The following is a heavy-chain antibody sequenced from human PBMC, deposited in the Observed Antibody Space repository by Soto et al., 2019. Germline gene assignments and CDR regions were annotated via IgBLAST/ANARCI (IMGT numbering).Heavy chain of an antibody. Sequence: TLSLTCTVSGGSISSGGYYWSWIRQHPWKGLEWIGYIYYSGSTYYNPSLKSRVTISVDTSKNQFSLKLSSVTAADTAVYYCARHYNSGYDLGYYYGMDVWGQGTTVTVSS. CDR2: IYYSGST. V-gene: IGHV4-31*03. J-gene: IGHJ6*02. CDR1: GGSISSGGYY. D-gene: IGHD5-12*01. CDR3: ARHYNSGYDLGYYYGMDV.